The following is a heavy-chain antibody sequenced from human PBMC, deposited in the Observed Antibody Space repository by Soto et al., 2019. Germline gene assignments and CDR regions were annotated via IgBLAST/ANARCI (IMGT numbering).Heavy chain of an antibody. D-gene: IGHD3-22*01. CDR3: ARTVSGYYFDH. J-gene: IGHJ4*01. V-gene: IGHV4-59*11. Sequence: VMLSHPTTVFCGSSRRHFWSWIRKHPGKGLEWIGYISDSGSTNYHPSLRSRVTISVDTSKNQFSLKLRSVTAAVTAVHYCARTVSGYYFDHWGHGSLVTVSS. CDR1: CGSSRRHF. CDR2: ISDSGST.